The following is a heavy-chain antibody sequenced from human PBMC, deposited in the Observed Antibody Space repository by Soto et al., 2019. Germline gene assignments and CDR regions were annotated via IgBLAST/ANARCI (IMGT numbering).Heavy chain of an antibody. CDR2: INPNSGGT. V-gene: IGHV1-2*02. D-gene: IGHD3-22*01. Sequence: QVQLVQSGAEVKKPGASVKVSCKASGYTFTGYYMHWVRQAPGQGLEWMGWINPNSGGTNYAQKFQGRVTMTRDTSISTAYMELSRLRSDDTAVYYCARVLYISSWYIDSSGYYYSCWGQGTLVTVSS. CDR3: ARVLYISSWYIDSSGYYYSC. CDR1: GYTFTGYY. J-gene: IGHJ4*02.